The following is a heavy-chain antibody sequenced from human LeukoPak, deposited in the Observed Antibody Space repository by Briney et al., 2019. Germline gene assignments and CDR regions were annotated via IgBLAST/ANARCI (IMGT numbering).Heavy chain of an antibody. CDR3: ARFYDSSGYFGY. J-gene: IGHJ4*02. Sequence: PETLSLTCTVSGGSISSYYWSWIRQPPGKGLEWIGYIYYSGSTNYNPSLKSRVTISVDTSKNQFSLKLSSVTAADTAVYYCARFYDSSGYFGYWGQGTLVTVSS. D-gene: IGHD3-22*01. CDR1: GGSISSYY. V-gene: IGHV4-59*01. CDR2: IYYSGST.